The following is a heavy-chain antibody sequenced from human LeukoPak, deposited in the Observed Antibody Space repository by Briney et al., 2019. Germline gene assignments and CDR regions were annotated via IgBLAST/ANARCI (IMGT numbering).Heavy chain of an antibody. J-gene: IGHJ6*03. D-gene: IGHD6-6*01. CDR1: SGSISNYY. Sequence: SETLPLTCTVSSGSISNYYWSWVRQPPGKGLEWIGYIYYSGGTNYNPSLKSRAIISVDTSKNQFSLRLSSVTAADTAVYYCARVPARPDYYYYYMDVWGKGTTVTVSS. V-gene: IGHV4-59*01. CDR2: IYYSGGT. CDR3: ARVPARPDYYYYYMDV.